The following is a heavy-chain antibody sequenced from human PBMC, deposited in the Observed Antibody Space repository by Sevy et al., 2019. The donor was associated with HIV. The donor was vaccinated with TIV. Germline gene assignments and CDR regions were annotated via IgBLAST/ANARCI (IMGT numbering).Heavy chain of an antibody. CDR2: IYPGDSDT. D-gene: IGHD1-1*01. V-gene: IGHV5-51*01. CDR3: ARYLERRGYNWFXP. CDR1: GYSFTSYW. J-gene: IGHJ5*02. Sequence: GGSLRLSCKGSGYSFTSYWIGWVRQMPGKGLEWMGIIYPGDSDTRYSPSFQGQVTISADKSISTAYLQWSSLKASDTAMYYCARYLERRGYNWFXPWGQXTLVTVSS.